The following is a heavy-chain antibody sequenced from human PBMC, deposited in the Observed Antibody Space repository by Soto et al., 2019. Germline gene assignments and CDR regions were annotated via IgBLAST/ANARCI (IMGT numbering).Heavy chain of an antibody. CDR2: IYYSGST. D-gene: IGHD1-26*01. CDR1: GASISSAVYF. Sequence: TSETLSLTCTVSGASISSAVYFWAWIRQPPGKGLEWIGSIYYSGSTYYNPSLKSRVTISVDTSKNQFSLKLSSVTAADTAVYYCARPSGSYLYYFDYWGQGTLVTVSS. CDR3: ARPSGSYLYYFDY. J-gene: IGHJ4*02. V-gene: IGHV4-39*01.